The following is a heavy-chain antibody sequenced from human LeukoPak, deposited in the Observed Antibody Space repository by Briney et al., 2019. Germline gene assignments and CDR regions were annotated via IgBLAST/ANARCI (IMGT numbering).Heavy chain of an antibody. CDR2: ITSDGSGQ. CDR3: AKGLGKAGASNTWYFDL. D-gene: IGHD6-19*01. V-gene: IGHV3-30*02. J-gene: IGHJ2*01. Sequence: GGSLRLSCAASGFTFSPSGMHWVRQAPGKGPVWAAFITSDGSGQYYADSVKGRFTISRDNSKDTLFLQMSSLRVEDTAVYYCAKGLGKAGASNTWYFDLWGRGTLVTVSS. CDR1: GFTFSPSG.